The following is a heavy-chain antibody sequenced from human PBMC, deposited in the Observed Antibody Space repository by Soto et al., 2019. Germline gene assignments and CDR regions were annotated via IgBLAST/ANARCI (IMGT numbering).Heavy chain of an antibody. CDR3: ARGDYGTGGYPFPCFEY. CDR1: GYSFTGYY. CDR2: IKPDNGAT. J-gene: IGHJ4*02. V-gene: IGHV1-2*02. Sequence: HEHLVQSGAEVKRPGASLKVSCKASGYSFTGYYIHWVRQAPGQGLEWMGWIKPDNGATTYAQNFEGRVTLTSDTAISTASMDLTSLTSDDTAVYYCARGDYGTGGYPFPCFEYWGQGTLVIVSS. D-gene: IGHD2-8*02.